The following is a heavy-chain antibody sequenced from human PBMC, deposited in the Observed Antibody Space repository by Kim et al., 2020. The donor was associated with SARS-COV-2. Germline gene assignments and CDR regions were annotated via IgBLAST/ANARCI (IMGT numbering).Heavy chain of an antibody. D-gene: IGHD1-1*01. CDR2: IHFSGTT. J-gene: IGHJ4*02. CDR3: ARTLQGAD. CDR1: GGSIRGHY. V-gene: IGHV4-59*08. Sequence: SETLSLTCSVSGGSIRGHYWYWIRQPPRKGLEWIWYIHFSGTTNYNPSLRSRVTISLDTSRNQFSLKLSPVTATDTAVYYCARTLQGADWGEGTLVSVSS.